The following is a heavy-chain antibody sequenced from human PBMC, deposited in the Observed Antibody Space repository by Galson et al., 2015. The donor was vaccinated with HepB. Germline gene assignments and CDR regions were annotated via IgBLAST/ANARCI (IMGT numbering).Heavy chain of an antibody. CDR2: IIPIFGTA. J-gene: IGHJ4*02. D-gene: IGHD2-2*01. CDR1: GGTFSSYA. Sequence: SVKVSCQASGGTFSSYAISWVRQAPGQGLEWMGGIIPIFGTANYAQKFQGRVTITADESTSTAYMELSSLRSEDTAVYYCASRATQDIVVVPAALDYWGQGTLVTVSS. V-gene: IGHV1-69*13. CDR3: ASRATQDIVVVPAALDY.